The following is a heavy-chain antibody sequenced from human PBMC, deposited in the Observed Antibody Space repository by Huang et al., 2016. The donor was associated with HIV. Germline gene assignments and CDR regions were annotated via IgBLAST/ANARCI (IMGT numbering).Heavy chain of an antibody. CDR3: ARWDVATAIDY. CDR2: ISADSNYK. V-gene: IGHV3-21*01. Sequence: EVQLVESGGGLVKPGGSLRLSCAASGFIFSSYRMNWVRQAPGKGLELVSSISADSNYKKYADSVQGRFTVSRDNAKNSLYLQMNSLRAEDTAVYFCARWDVATAIDYWGQGSLVTVSS. CDR1: GFIFSSYR. J-gene: IGHJ4*02. D-gene: IGHD2-21*02.